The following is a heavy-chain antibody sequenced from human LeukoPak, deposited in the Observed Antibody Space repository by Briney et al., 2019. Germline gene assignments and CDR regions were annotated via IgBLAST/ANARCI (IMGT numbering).Heavy chain of an antibody. Sequence: ASVKVSCKASGYTFTSYDINWERQATGQGLEWMGWMNPNSGNTGYAQKFQGRVTMTRNTSISTAYMELSSLRSEDTAVYYCARFSQLAYSTDPWGQGTLVTVSS. J-gene: IGHJ5*02. V-gene: IGHV1-8*01. D-gene: IGHD6-13*01. CDR1: GYTFTSYD. CDR3: ARFSQLAYSTDP. CDR2: MNPNSGNT.